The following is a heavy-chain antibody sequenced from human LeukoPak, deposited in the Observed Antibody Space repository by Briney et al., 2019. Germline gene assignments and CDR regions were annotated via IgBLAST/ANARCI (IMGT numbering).Heavy chain of an antibody. CDR3: ARAAAPMVRGVPYYFDY. J-gene: IGHJ4*02. CDR1: GGSISSYY. Sequence: PSETLSLTCTVSGGSISSYYWGWIRQPPGKGLEWIGYIYYSGSTNYNPSLKSRVTISVDTSKNQFSLKLSSVTAADTAVYYCARAAAPMVRGVPYYFDYWGQGTLVTVSS. D-gene: IGHD3-10*01. V-gene: IGHV4-59*01. CDR2: IYYSGST.